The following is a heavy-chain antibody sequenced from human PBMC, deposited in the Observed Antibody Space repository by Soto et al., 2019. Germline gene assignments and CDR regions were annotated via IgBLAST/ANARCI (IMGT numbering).Heavy chain of an antibody. J-gene: IGHJ6*03. CDR3: ARGDFVVVPAAMTPSYYYYYMDV. CDR1: GYTFTSYD. CDR2: MNPNSGNT. Sequence: ASVKVSCKASGYTFTSYDINWVRQATGQGLEWMGWMNPNSGNTGYAQKFQGRVTMTRNTSISTAYMELSSLRSEDTAVYYCARGDFVVVPAAMTPSYYYYYMDVWGKGTTVTVSS. D-gene: IGHD2-2*01. V-gene: IGHV1-8*01.